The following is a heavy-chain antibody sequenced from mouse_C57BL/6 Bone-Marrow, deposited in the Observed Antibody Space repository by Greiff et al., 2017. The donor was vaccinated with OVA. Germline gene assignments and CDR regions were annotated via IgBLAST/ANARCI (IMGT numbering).Heavy chain of an antibody. Sequence: QVQLQQPGAELVKPGASVKLSCKASGYTFTSYWMHWVKQRPGRGLEWIGRIDPNSGGTKYNEKFKSKATLTVDKPSSPAYMQLISLTSEDSAVYYCAGIYDGYYDCFDYWGQGTTLTVSA. CDR3: AGIYDGYYDCFDY. J-gene: IGHJ2*01. CDR1: GYTFTSYW. D-gene: IGHD2-3*01. V-gene: IGHV1-72*01. CDR2: IDPNSGGT.